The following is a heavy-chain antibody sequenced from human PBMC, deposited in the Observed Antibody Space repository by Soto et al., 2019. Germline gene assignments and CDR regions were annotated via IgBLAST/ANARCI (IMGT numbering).Heavy chain of an antibody. CDR1: GGSIISYY. Sequence: SETLSLTCTVSGGSIISYYWSWRRQPPGKGLEWIGYIYYSGSTNYNPSLKSRVTISVDTSKNQFSLKLSSVTAADTAVYYCARARGIAAAGSYYYYGMDVWGQGTTVTVSS. CDR3: ARARGIAAAGSYYYYGMDV. CDR2: IYYSGST. J-gene: IGHJ6*02. D-gene: IGHD6-13*01. V-gene: IGHV4-59*01.